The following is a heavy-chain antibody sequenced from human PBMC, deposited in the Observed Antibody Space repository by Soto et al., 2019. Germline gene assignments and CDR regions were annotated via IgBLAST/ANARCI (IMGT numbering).Heavy chain of an antibody. V-gene: IGHV1-3*01. Sequence: ASVKVSCKASGYTFTSYAMHWVRQATGQRLEWMGWINAGNGNTKYSQKFQGRVTITRDTSASTAYMALSSLRSEDTAVYYCARDIGYCTNGVCYQNWFDPWGQGTLVTVSS. CDR2: INAGNGNT. CDR3: ARDIGYCTNGVCYQNWFDP. D-gene: IGHD2-8*01. J-gene: IGHJ5*02. CDR1: GYTFTSYA.